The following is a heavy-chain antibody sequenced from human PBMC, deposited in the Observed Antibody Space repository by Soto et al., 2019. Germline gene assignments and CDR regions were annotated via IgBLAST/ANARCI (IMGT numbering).Heavy chain of an antibody. D-gene: IGHD4-17*01. CDR3: AQGGDYGDYGN. V-gene: IGHV1-58*01. CDR1: GFTFTSSA. CDR2: VVVGSGNT. J-gene: IGHJ4*02. Sequence: GASVKVSCKASGFTFTSSAVQWVRQARGQRLEWIGWVVVGSGNTNYAQKFQERVTITRDMSTSTAYMELSSLRSEDTAVYYCAQGGDYGDYGNWGQGTLVTVSS.